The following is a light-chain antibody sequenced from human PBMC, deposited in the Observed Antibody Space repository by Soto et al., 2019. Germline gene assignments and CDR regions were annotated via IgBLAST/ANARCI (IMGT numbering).Light chain of an antibody. Sequence: ENVLTQSPGTLSLSPGERATLSCRASQSVSNNYLAWHQQKPGQAPRLLIYGASSRATGIPDRFSGSGSGTNFTLTISRVEPEDFAMYHWQQYGNFPYTFGQGTKLEIK. CDR1: QSVSNNY. CDR3: QQYGNFPYT. J-gene: IGKJ2*01. V-gene: IGKV3-20*01. CDR2: GAS.